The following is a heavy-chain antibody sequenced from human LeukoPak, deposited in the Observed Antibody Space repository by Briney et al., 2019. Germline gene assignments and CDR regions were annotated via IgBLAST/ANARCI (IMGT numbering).Heavy chain of an antibody. CDR3: ARALNTRRITIFGVVPEVGY. CDR2: INHSGST. CDR1: GGSFSGYY. Sequence: SETLSHTCAVYGGSFSGYYWSWIRQPPGKGLEWIGEINHSGSTNYNPSLKSRVTISVDTSKNQFSLKLSSVTAADTAVYYCARALNTRRITIFGVVPEVGYWGQGTLVTVSS. V-gene: IGHV4-34*01. D-gene: IGHD3-3*01. J-gene: IGHJ4*02.